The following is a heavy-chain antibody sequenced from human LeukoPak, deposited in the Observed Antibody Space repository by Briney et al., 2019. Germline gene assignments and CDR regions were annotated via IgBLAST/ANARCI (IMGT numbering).Heavy chain of an antibody. CDR2: IKVDGNEK. CDR3: ARDWYFDY. CDR1: GFTFSSYW. J-gene: IGHJ4*02. Sequence: PGGSLRLSCAASGFTFSSYWMSWVRQAPGRGLEWVANIKVDGNEKYYVDSVKGRFTISRDNSKNTLYLQMNSLRAEDTAVYYCARDWYFDYWGQGTLVTVSS. V-gene: IGHV3-7*01.